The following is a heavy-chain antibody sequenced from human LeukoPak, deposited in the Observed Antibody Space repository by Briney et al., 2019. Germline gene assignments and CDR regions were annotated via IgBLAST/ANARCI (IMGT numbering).Heavy chain of an antibody. V-gene: IGHV3-33*06. CDR3: AKVGAQGYYYYYMDV. J-gene: IGHJ6*03. Sequence: GGSLRLPCAASGFTFSSYGMHWVRQAPGKGLEWVAVIWYDGSNKYYADSVKGRFTISRDNSKNTLYLQMNSLRAEDTAVYYCAKVGAQGYYYYYMDVWGKGTTVTVPS. CDR2: IWYDGSNK. CDR1: GFTFSSYG.